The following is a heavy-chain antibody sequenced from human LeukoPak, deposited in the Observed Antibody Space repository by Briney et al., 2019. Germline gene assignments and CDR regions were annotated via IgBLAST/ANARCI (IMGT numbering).Heavy chain of an antibody. V-gene: IGHV1-18*01. Sequence: HGASVKVSXKASGYTFTSYGISWVRQAPGQGLEWMGWISAYNDNTNYAQKLQGRVTMTTDTSTSTAYMELRSLRSDDTAVYYCARVRVRYYDSSGQFVPSDAFDIWGQGTMVTVSS. CDR1: GYTFTSYG. CDR2: ISAYNDNT. D-gene: IGHD3-22*01. J-gene: IGHJ3*02. CDR3: ARVRVRYYDSSGQFVPSDAFDI.